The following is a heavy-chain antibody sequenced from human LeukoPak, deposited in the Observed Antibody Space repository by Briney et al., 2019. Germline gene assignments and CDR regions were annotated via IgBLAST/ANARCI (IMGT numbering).Heavy chain of an antibody. CDR2: ISYDGRNK. Sequence: GRSLRLTCAASGFTFSSYGMHWVRQAPGKGLEWVAAISYDGRNKEYVDSVKGRFTISRDNSKNTLYLQMNSLRAEDTAVYNCAKDRGYSHGFDYWGQGTLVTVSS. CDR3: AKDRGYSHGFDY. J-gene: IGHJ4*02. CDR1: GFTFSSYG. V-gene: IGHV3-30*18. D-gene: IGHD5-18*01.